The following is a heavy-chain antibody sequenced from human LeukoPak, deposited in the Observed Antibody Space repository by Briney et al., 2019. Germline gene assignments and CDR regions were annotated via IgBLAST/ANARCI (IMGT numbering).Heavy chain of an antibody. V-gene: IGHV4-59*08. CDR2: IYYSGCT. D-gene: IGHD5-12*01. CDR3: ATFRLRLRYFDY. Sequence: SETLSLTCTVSGGSISSYYWSWIRQPPGKGLEWIGHIYYSGCTNYKPSLKSRVTISVDTSKNQFSLKPSSVNAADTAVYYCATFRLRLRYFDYWGQGTLGTASS. J-gene: IGHJ4*02. CDR1: GGSISSYY.